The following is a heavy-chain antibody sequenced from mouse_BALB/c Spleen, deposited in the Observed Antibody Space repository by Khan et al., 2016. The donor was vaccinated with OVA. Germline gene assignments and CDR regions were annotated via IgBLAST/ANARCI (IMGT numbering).Heavy chain of an antibody. V-gene: IGHV1S137*01. Sequence: VQLLESGAELVRPGVSLKISCKGSGYTFTDFPMHWVKQSHAKNLEWIGVVSTNYGDATYNQKFTGKATMTVDKSSSTAYMELSRLTSEDSAIFYCGRGGGGDRFAYWGQGTLVTVSA. CDR1: GYTFTDFP. J-gene: IGHJ3*01. CDR3: GRGGGGDRFAY. D-gene: IGHD2-13*01. CDR2: VSTNYGDA.